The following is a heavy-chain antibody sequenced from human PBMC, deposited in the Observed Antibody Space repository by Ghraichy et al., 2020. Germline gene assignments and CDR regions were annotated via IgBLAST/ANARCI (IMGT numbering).Heavy chain of an antibody. CDR2: INNDGKEK. CDR1: GFTFRNSW. V-gene: IGHV3-7*03. CDR3: ARDPKRGALDY. Sequence: GGSLRLSCTASGFTFRNSWMSWVRQAPERGLEWVANINNDGKEKYYVDSLKGRFTISRDNVKNSLFLQITSLRVEDTAVYYCARDPKRGALDYWGQGTLVAVSA. J-gene: IGHJ4*02. D-gene: IGHD3-10*01.